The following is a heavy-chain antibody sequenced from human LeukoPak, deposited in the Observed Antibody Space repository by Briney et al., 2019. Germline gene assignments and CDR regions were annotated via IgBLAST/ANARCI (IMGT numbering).Heavy chain of an antibody. CDR1: GVSISAYY. J-gene: IGHJ4*02. CDR3: ARDPQVGDYGDYVSGY. D-gene: IGHD4-17*01. V-gene: IGHV4-59*01. CDR2: IYYSGST. Sequence: PSETLSLTCSVAGVSISAYYWSWVRQPPGKGLGWVGYIYYSGSTNYNPSLKSRVTISVDTSKNPFSLKLSSVTAADTAVYYCARDPQVGDYGDYVSGYWGQGTLVTVSS.